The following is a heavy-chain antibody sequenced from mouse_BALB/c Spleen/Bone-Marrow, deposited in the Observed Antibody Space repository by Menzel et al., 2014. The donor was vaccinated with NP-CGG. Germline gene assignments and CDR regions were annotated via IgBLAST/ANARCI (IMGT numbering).Heavy chain of an antibody. Sequence: SGPELVKPGASVKISCKASGYASSSSWMNWVKQRPGQALEWIGRIYPGDGDTNYNGNFKGKATLTADKSSSTAYMQLSSLTSVDSAVYFCANYYGSSQGAMDYWGQGTSVTVSS. J-gene: IGHJ4*01. CDR2: IYPGDGDT. CDR3: ANYYGSSQGAMDY. CDR1: GYASSSSW. V-gene: IGHV1-82*01. D-gene: IGHD1-1*01.